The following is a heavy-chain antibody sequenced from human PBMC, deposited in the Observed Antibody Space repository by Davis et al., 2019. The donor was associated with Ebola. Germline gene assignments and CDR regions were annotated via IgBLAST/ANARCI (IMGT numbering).Heavy chain of an antibody. CDR2: ISSSSSYI. J-gene: IGHJ6*04. Sequence: PGGSLRLSCAASGFTFSDYYMSWIRQAPGKGLEWVSYISSSSSYIYYADSVKGRFTISRDNAKNSLYLQMNSLRAEDTAVYYCARDPSPDYDFYGMDVWGKGTTVTVSS. CDR1: GFTFSDYY. CDR3: ARDPSPDYDFYGMDV. V-gene: IGHV3-11*06.